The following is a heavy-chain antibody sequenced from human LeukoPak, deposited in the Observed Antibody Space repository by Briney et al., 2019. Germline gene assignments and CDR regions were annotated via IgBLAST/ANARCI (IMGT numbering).Heavy chain of an antibody. CDR2: IYYSGST. J-gene: IGHJ4*02. V-gene: IGHV4-39*01. D-gene: IGHD3-9*01. CDR3: ARSPPTHYDILTGYYMIRGPFDY. Sequence: SETLSLTCTVSGGSISSSSYYWGWIRQPPGKGLEWIGSIYYSGSTYYNPSLKSRVTISVDTSKNQFSLKLSSVTAADTAVYYCARSPPTHYDILTGYYMIRGPFDYWGQGTLVTVSS. CDR1: GGSISSSSYY.